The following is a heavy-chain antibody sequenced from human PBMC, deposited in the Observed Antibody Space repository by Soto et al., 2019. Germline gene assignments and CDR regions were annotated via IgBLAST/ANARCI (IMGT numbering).Heavy chain of an antibody. Sequence: GGSLRLSCAASGFTFSDYYMSWIRQAPGKGLEWVSYISSSSSYTNYADSVKGRFTISRDNAKNSLYLQMNSLRAEDTAVYYCARDPRNWNYDYYYGMDVWGQGTTVTVSS. CDR2: ISSSSSYT. D-gene: IGHD1-1*01. CDR1: GFTFSDYY. V-gene: IGHV3-11*06. CDR3: ARDPRNWNYDYYYGMDV. J-gene: IGHJ6*02.